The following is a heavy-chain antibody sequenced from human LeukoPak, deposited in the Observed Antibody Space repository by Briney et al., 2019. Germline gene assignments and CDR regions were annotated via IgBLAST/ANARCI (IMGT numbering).Heavy chain of an antibody. CDR2: IYHSGST. J-gene: IGHJ5*02. V-gene: IGHV4-30-2*01. CDR3: ARKIEMATTRGWFDP. CDR1: GGSISSGGYS. D-gene: IGHD5-24*01. Sequence: SETLSLTCAVSGGSISSGGYSWSWIRQPPGKGLEWIGYIYHSGSTYYNPSLKSRVTISVDRSKNQFSLKLSSVTAADTAVYYCARKIEMATTRGWFDPWGQGTLVTVSS.